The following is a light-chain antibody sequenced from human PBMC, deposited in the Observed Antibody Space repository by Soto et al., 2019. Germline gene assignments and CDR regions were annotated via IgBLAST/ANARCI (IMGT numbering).Light chain of an antibody. CDR2: GAS. Sequence: DIVMTQSPSTLSVSPGEIATLACRASQSVASNLAWYQQRPGQAPRLLIYGASTRATGVPVRFSGSGSGTEFTLTISSRQSEDFAVYYCHHYNNWPHTFGGGTKVEIK. CDR1: QSVASN. J-gene: IGKJ4*01. V-gene: IGKV3-15*01. CDR3: HHYNNWPHT.